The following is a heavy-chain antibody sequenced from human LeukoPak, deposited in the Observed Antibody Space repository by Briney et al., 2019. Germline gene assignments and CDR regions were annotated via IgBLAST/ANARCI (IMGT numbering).Heavy chain of an antibody. CDR1: GGSISSYY. Sequence: PSETLSLTCTVSGGSISSYYWSWIRQPPGKGLEWIGYIYYTGSTNYNPSLKSRVTISVDTSKNQFSLKLSSVTAADPAVYYCARGYSSSWYYFDYWGQGTLVTVSS. V-gene: IGHV4-59*01. CDR2: IYYTGST. J-gene: IGHJ4*02. CDR3: ARGYSSSWYYFDY. D-gene: IGHD6-13*01.